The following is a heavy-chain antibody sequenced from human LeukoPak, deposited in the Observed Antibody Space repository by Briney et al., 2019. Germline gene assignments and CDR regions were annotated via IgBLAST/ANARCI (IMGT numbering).Heavy chain of an antibody. CDR2: ISYSGST. Sequence: SETLSLTCTVSGGXISSYYCSWIRQPPGKGREWLGYISYSGSTNFNPSLKSRVTISVDTSKNQFSLKLSSVTAADTAVYYCAREGTAGTNLNWFDPWGQGTLVTVSS. CDR1: GGXISSYY. D-gene: IGHD1-1*01. J-gene: IGHJ5*02. V-gene: IGHV4-59*01. CDR3: AREGTAGTNLNWFDP.